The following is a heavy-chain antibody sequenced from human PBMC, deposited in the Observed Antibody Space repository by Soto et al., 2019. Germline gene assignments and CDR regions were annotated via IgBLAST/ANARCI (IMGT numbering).Heavy chain of an antibody. V-gene: IGHV4-59*01. CDR2: IYYSGST. D-gene: IGHD6-13*01. J-gene: IGHJ6*02. CDR1: GGSISIYY. Sequence: WETLSLTCTVSGGSISIYYWSWIRQPPGKGLEWIGYIYYSGSTNYNPSLKSRVTISVDTSKNQFPLKLSSVTAADTAVDYCARGAAAGIYYYYYGMDVWGQGTTVTVSS. CDR3: ARGAAAGIYYYYYGMDV.